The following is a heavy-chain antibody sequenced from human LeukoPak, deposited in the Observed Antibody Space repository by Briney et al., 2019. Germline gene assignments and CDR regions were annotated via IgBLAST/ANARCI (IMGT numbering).Heavy chain of an antibody. V-gene: IGHV1-24*01. J-gene: IGHJ4*02. CDR2: FDPEDGET. CDR1: GYTFTSYY. CDR3: ATGPYHRLVPHY. Sequence: ASVKVSCKASGYTFTSYYMHWVRQAPGKGLEWMGGFDPEDGETIYAQKFQGRVTMTEDTSTDTAYMELSSLRSEDTAVYYCATGPYHRLVPHYWGQGTLVTVSS. D-gene: IGHD6-6*01.